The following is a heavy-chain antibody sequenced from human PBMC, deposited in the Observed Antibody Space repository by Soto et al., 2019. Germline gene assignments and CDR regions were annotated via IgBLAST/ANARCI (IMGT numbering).Heavy chain of an antibody. CDR3: AGGDYYHSSGYYFYYYTMDV. CDR2: VYYGGST. Sequence: SETLSLTCTVSGGSISSSSYYWGWIRQPPGKGLEWIGNVYYGGSTYYNTSLKSRVTISVETSKSQFSLKLSSVTAADTSVYYCAGGDYYHSSGYYFYYYTMDVWGQGTTVTVS. J-gene: IGHJ6*02. CDR1: GGSISSSSYY. V-gene: IGHV4-39*01. D-gene: IGHD3-22*01.